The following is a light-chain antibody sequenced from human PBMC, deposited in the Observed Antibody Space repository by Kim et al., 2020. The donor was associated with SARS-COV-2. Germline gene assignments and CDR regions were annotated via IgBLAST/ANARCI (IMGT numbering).Light chain of an antibody. Sequence: QSVLTQPPSASGAPGQRVTISCSGSRSNIESNTVNWYQHLPDTAPKLLIYLDDRRPSGVPDRFSASKSGTSASLAISGLRSEDEATYYCSTWDNNLTGQAFGGGTKVTVL. J-gene: IGLJ2*01. CDR3: STWDNNLTGQA. V-gene: IGLV1-44*01. CDR2: LDD. CDR1: RSNIESNT.